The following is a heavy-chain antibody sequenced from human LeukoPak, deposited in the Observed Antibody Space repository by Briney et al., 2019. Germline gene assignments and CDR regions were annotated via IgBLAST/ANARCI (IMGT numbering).Heavy chain of an antibody. V-gene: IGHV3-7*01. CDR2: TNQDGSQK. D-gene: IGHD3-10*01. J-gene: IGHJ4*02. CDR3: LGSASYTH. CDR1: GFSFSNYW. Sequence: GGSLRLSCAASGFSFSNYWMTWARQAPGKGLEWVANTNQDGSQKNYLDSVRGRFTTSRDNAKSSLYLQMNSLRVDDTAVYFCLGSASYTHWGQGTLVTVSS.